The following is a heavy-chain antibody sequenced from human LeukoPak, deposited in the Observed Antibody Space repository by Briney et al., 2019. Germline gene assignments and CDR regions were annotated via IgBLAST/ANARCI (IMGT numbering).Heavy chain of an antibody. Sequence: SQTLSLTCALSGDSVSGNSGAWNWIRQSPSRGLEWLGRTYYKSKWCDEYAVSVKSRITINPDTTKNQFSLQLNSVTPEDTALYYCARGWLQTGFDCWGQGTLVTVSS. CDR1: GDSVSGNSGA. D-gene: IGHD5-24*01. V-gene: IGHV6-1*01. CDR2: TYYKSKWCD. CDR3: ARGWLQTGFDC. J-gene: IGHJ4*02.